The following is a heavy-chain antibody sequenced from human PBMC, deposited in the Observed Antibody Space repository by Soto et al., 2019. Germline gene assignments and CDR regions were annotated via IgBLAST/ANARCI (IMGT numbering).Heavy chain of an antibody. CDR2: VVVGSGNT. J-gene: IGHJ6*02. CDR1: GFSIASSA. D-gene: IGHD2-15*01. V-gene: IGHV1-58*01. Sequence: SVEVSCKASGFSIASSAVQWLRRASRQRLEWIGRVVVGSGNTNYAQMIQERVTITRDMSTSTAYMELSSMGSEDTAVYYCAAGGPSSLYCSGGSCSYYQVMDVWGQGTTVTVFS. CDR3: AAGGPSSLYCSGGSCSYYQVMDV.